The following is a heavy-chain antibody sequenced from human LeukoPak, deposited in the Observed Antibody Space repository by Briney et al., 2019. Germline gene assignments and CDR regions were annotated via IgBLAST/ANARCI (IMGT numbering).Heavy chain of an antibody. D-gene: IGHD2-2*01. J-gene: IGHJ6*02. CDR1: GGTFSSYA. CDR2: IIPIFGTA. V-gene: IGHV1-69*13. Sequence: RASVTVSCTAYGGTFSSYAISWVRQAPGQGLEWMGGIIPIFGTANYAQKFQGRVTITADESTSTAYMELSSLRSEDTAVYYCARALDCSSTSCYYYYYGMDVWGQGTTVTVSS. CDR3: ARALDCSSTSCYYYYYGMDV.